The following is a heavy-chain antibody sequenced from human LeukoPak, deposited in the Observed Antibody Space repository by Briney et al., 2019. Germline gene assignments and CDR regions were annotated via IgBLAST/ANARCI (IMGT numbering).Heavy chain of an antibody. J-gene: IGHJ3*02. CDR2: IYHSGST. CDR1: GYSISSGYY. CDR3: ARDSEGDAFDI. V-gene: IGHV4-38-2*02. Sequence: SETLSLTCTVSGYSISSGYYWGWIRQPPGKGLEWIGSIYHSGSTYYNPSLKSRVTISVDTSKNQFSLKLSSVTAADTAVYYCARDSEGDAFDIWGQGTMVTVSS.